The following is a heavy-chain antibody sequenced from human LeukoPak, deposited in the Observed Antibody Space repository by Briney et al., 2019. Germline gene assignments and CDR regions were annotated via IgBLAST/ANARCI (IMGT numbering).Heavy chain of an antibody. CDR2: IKHDGREK. J-gene: IGHJ2*01. CDR3: ARGPSPSMTTVTSDWYFDL. Sequence: GGSLRLSCAASGFTFNNYWMTWVRQAPGKGLEWVANIKHDGREKYYVDSVKGRFTISRDNAKNSLYLQMNSLRAEDTAVYYCARGPSPSMTTVTSDWYFDLWGRGTLVTVSS. D-gene: IGHD4-17*01. V-gene: IGHV3-7*01. CDR1: GFTFNNYW.